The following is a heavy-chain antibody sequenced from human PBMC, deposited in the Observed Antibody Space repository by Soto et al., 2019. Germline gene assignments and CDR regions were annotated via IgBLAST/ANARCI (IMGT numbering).Heavy chain of an antibody. V-gene: IGHV1-18*04. Sequence: ASVKGACKGSGYALTDYRGGRGRQATGQGPEWMGWISGFNGNTKYARKVQGRVTLTTDTSATTAYMELRGLRSDDTAVYYCARGGSSWSAEYYEHWGQGTLVTVSS. CDR2: ISGFNGNT. D-gene: IGHD6-13*01. CDR3: ARGGSSWSAEYYEH. J-gene: IGHJ1*01. CDR1: GYALTDYR.